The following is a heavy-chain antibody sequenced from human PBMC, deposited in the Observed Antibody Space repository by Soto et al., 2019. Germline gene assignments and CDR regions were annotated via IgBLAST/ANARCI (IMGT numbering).Heavy chain of an antibody. V-gene: IGHV1-58*01. D-gene: IGHD3-3*01. CDR2: IVVGSGNT. J-gene: IGHJ6*02. Sequence: SVKVSCKASGFTFTTSAVQWVRQARGQRLEWIGWIVVGSGNTNYAQKFQERVTISRDMSTSTAYMELSSLRSEDTAVYYCAAESPRLRFLEGACYYYYGMDVWGQGTTVTVSS. CDR3: AAESPRLRFLEGACYYYYGMDV. CDR1: GFTFTTSA.